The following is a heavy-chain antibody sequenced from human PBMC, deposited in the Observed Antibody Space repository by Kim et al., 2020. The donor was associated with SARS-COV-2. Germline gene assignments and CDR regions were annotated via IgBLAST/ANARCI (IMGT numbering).Heavy chain of an antibody. D-gene: IGHD6-6*01. CDR2: INPNSAGT. CDR1: GYTFTGYY. V-gene: IGHV1-2*02. CDR3: ARAYRSSPRGVIYYYYYGMDV. J-gene: IGHJ6*02. Sequence: ASVKVSCKASGYTFTGYYMHWVRQAPGQGLEWMGWINPNSAGTNYAQKFQGRVTMTRDTSISTAYMELSRLRSDDTAVYYCARAYRSSPRGVIYYYYYGMDVWGQGTTVTVSS.